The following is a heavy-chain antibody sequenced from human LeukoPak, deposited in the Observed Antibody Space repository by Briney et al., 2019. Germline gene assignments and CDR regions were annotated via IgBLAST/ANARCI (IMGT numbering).Heavy chain of an antibody. CDR2: ILYDGGNK. D-gene: IGHD3-22*01. J-gene: IGHJ5*02. Sequence: SGGSLRLSCAASGFTFSSYGVHWVRQAPGKGLEWVTFILYDGGNKYHADSVKGRFTISRDNSKNILYLEMNSLRAEDTAVYYCAKDLIPWGQGTLVTVSS. V-gene: IGHV3-30*02. CDR3: AKDLIP. CDR1: GFTFSSYG.